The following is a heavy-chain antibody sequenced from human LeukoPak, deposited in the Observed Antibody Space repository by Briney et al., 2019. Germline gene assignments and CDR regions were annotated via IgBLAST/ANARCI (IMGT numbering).Heavy chain of an antibody. CDR1: GFTFSSYD. Sequence: GGSLRLSCAASGFTFSSYDMHWVRQVTGKGLEWVSGIDIGGGTYYPGSVKGRFTIPRENAQNSLYLQMTNLRAGDTAMYYCARGMGSGSSSVFDFWGQGTLVTVSS. D-gene: IGHD3-10*01. CDR2: IDIGGGT. V-gene: IGHV3-13*04. CDR3: ARGMGSGSSSVFDF. J-gene: IGHJ4*02.